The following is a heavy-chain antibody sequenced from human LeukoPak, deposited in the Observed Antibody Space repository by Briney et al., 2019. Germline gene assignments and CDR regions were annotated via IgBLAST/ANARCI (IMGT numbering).Heavy chain of an antibody. J-gene: IGHJ4*02. D-gene: IGHD3-10*01. V-gene: IGHV4-34*01. CDR2: INHSGSA. Sequence: SETLSPTCAVYGGSFSGYYWSWIRQPPGKGLEWIGEINHSGSANYNPSLKSRVTISVDTSKNQFSLKLSSVTAADTAVYYCARATGGMVRGVISHYFDYWGQGTLVTVSS. CDR1: GGSFSGYY. CDR3: ARATGGMVRGVISHYFDY.